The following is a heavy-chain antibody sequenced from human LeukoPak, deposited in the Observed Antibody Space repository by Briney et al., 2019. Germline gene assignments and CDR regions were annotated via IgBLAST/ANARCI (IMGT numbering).Heavy chain of an antibody. V-gene: IGHV3-9*03. J-gene: IGHJ3*01. CDR1: GFTFDDFA. D-gene: IGHD3-9*01. Sequence: PGGSLRLSCAASGFTFDDFAMHWDRQGPGKGLEWASGINWNSGSVAYADSVKGRFTITRDNAKNSLYLQMNSLRPEDMALYYCAKVTGPSWGAFDVWGQGTMVTVSS. CDR2: INWNSGSV. CDR3: AKVTGPSWGAFDV.